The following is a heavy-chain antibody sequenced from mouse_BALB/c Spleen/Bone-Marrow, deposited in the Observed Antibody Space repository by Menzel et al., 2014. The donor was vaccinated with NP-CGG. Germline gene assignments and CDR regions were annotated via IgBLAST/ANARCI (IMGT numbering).Heavy chain of an antibody. Sequence: EVQLVESGGGLVKPGGSLKLSCEASGFTFSSYTMAWVRQTPEKRLEWVATISSGGSYTYYQDSVKGRFTISRDNAKNTLYLQMSSLNSEDTAMYYCTRIYYDYAWFAYWGQGTLVTVSA. CDR3: TRIYYDYAWFAY. CDR2: ISSGGSYT. D-gene: IGHD2-4*01. J-gene: IGHJ3*01. CDR1: GFTFSSYT. V-gene: IGHV5-6-4*01.